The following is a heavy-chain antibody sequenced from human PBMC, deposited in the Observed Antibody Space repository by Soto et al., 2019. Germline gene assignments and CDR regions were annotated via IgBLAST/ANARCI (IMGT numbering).Heavy chain of an antibody. V-gene: IGHV3-48*02. J-gene: IGHJ4*02. D-gene: IGHD3-16*01. CDR2: IHGTRSII. CDR1: GFTFSSHA. Sequence: EVQLVESGGGLVQPGGSLKLSCAVSGFTFSSHAMNWARQAPGKGLEWVAYIHGTRSIIYYADSVKGRFTISRDNAKNSLYLQMDSPRDEDTALYYCARDARNADYDYWGQGTLVTVSS. CDR3: ARDARNADYDY.